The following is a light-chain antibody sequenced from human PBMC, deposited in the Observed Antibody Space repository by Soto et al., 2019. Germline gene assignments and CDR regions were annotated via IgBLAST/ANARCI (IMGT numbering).Light chain of an antibody. CDR3: QQTRSYPST. J-gene: IGKJ4*01. CDR2: EAS. V-gene: IGKV1-9*01. Sequence: IQLTQSPSSLSASIGDRVTITCRASQDINSYLAWYQQKPGKAPNLLIYEASILQRGVPSRFSGSISGTDFTLTISSLQAEDFATYYCQQTRSYPSTFGGGTKVYIK. CDR1: QDINSY.